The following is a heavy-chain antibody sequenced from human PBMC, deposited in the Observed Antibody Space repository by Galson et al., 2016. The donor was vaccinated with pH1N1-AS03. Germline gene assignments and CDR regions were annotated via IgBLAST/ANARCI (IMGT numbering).Heavy chain of an antibody. V-gene: IGHV1-18*01. J-gene: IGHJ4*02. CDR2: SSAYNFNT. CDR1: GYTFTNYA. D-gene: IGHD6-13*01. Sequence: SVKVSCKASGYTFTNYAISWVRQAPGQGLEWMGWSSAYNFNTNYAQNFKGRVTMTTDTSTSTAYMELRSLNSDDTAVHYCSRDELGVGIVPAGTKTFEYWGQGTLVIVSS. CDR3: SRDELGVGIVPAGTKTFEY.